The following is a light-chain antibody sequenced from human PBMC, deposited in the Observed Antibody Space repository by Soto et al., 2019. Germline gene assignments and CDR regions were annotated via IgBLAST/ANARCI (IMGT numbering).Light chain of an antibody. CDR1: NIGTKD. J-gene: IGLJ3*02. CDR2: YDS. CDR3: QVWESSSDHRGV. Sequence: SYERTQPPSVSVAPGKTARIPCGGNNIGTKDVHWYQQKPGQAPVLVIYYDSDRPSGIPERFSGSNSGNTATLTISRVEAGDEADYYCQVWESSSDHRGVFGGGTKLTVL. V-gene: IGLV3-21*01.